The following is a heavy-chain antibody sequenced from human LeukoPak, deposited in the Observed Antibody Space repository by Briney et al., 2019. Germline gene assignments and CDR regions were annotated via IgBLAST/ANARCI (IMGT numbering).Heavy chain of an antibody. CDR3: PRFEELGCDY. J-gene: IGHJ4*02. Sequence: PGGSLRLSCAASGFTFSSYWMSWVRQASGKGLEWVANIKQDGSEKYYVDSVKGRFTISRDNAKNSQYLQLNSLRAEDTAVYYCPRFEELGCDYWGQGILVTVSS. CDR2: IKQDGSEK. CDR1: GFTFSSYW. D-gene: IGHD3-10*01. V-gene: IGHV3-7*01.